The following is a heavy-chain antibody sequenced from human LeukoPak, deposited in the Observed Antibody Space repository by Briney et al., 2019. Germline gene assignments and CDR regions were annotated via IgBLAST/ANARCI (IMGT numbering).Heavy chain of an antibody. V-gene: IGHV3-33*01. CDR2: IWYDGSNK. J-gene: IGHJ4*02. Sequence: GGSLRLSCAASGFTFSSYGMHWVRQAPGKGLEWVAVIWYDGSNKYYADSVKGRFTISRDNSKNTLYLQMNSLRAEDTAVYYCASGSGSYLDYFDYWGQGTLVTVSS. D-gene: IGHD3-10*01. CDR3: ASGSGSYLDYFDY. CDR1: GFTFSSYG.